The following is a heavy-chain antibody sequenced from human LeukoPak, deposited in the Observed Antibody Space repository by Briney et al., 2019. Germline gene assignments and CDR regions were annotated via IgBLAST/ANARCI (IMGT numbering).Heavy chain of an antibody. D-gene: IGHD4-23*01. CDR3: ARDNSVEDTAWWFDP. Sequence: GASVKVSCKASGYTFTSYYMHWVRQAPGQGLEWMGIINPSGGSTSYAQKFQGRVTMTREMSTSPDYMELSSLRSEDTAVYYCARDNSVEDTAWWFDPWGKGTLVTVS. CDR1: GYTFTSYY. J-gene: IGHJ5*02. CDR2: INPSGGST. V-gene: IGHV1-46*01.